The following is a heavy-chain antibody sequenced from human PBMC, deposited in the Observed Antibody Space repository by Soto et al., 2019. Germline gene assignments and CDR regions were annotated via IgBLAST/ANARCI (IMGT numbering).Heavy chain of an antibody. J-gene: IGHJ5*02. D-gene: IGHD4-4*01. CDR1: GYTFTSYA. CDR2: INAGNGNT. Sequence: ASVKVSWKASGYTFTSYAMHWVRQAPGQRLEWMGWINAGNGNTKYSQKFQGRVTITRDTSASTAYMELSSLRSEDTAVYYCARVELTVTTPSDNWFDPWGQGTLVTVSS. CDR3: ARVELTVTTPSDNWFDP. V-gene: IGHV1-3*01.